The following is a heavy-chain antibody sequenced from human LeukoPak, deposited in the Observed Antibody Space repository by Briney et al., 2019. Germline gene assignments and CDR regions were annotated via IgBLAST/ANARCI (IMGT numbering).Heavy chain of an antibody. D-gene: IGHD3-22*01. J-gene: IGHJ4*02. CDR3: AKSPGDSSGSLDY. Sequence: GRSLRLSCAASGFTFDDYAMHWVRQAPGKGLEWVSGISWNSGSIGYADSVKGRFTISRDNAKNSLYLQMNSLRAGDTALYYCAKSPGDSSGSLDYWGQGTLVTVSS. CDR2: ISWNSGSI. V-gene: IGHV3-9*01. CDR1: GFTFDDYA.